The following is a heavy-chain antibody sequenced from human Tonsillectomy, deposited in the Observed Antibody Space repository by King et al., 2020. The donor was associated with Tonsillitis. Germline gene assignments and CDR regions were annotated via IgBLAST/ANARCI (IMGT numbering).Heavy chain of an antibody. D-gene: IGHD3-22*01. CDR2: INPNSGDT. Sequence: VQLVESGVELRKPGASVSVSCRTSGDTFTGHFVHWVRQAPGQGLEWMGWINPNSGDTLYAQKFQGRVTMSGDVSITTAYMGLSSLRPDDTAVYYCATNALASDTSAYRDFRHWGQGTLVTVSS. J-gene: IGHJ1*01. CDR3: ATNALASDTSAYRDFRH. V-gene: IGHV1-2*02. CDR1: GDTFTGHF.